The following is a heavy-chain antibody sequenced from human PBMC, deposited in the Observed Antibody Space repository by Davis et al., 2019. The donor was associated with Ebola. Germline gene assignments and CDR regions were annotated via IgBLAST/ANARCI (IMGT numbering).Heavy chain of an antibody. V-gene: IGHV3-30*04. CDR3: AKDTSNIWFDI. Sequence: GESLKISCAASGFTFSNYAMHWVRQSPGKGLEWVALFSYDGTTTYYADSVKGRFTISRDNSKNTLYLQMNGLRVEDTAIYYCAKDTSNIWFDIWGQGTMVTVSS. CDR1: GFTFSNYA. CDR2: FSYDGTTT. J-gene: IGHJ3*02. D-gene: IGHD1-26*01.